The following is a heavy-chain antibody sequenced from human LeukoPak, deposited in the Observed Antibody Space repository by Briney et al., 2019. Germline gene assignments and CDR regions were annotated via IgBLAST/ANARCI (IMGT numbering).Heavy chain of an antibody. J-gene: IGHJ4*02. CDR2: INHSGST. CDR1: GGSFSGYY. CDR3: ASFKVGGPAFDN. D-gene: IGHD1-26*01. Sequence: PSETLSLTCAVYGGSFSGYYWSWIRQPPGKGLEWIGEINHSGSTNYNPSLKSRVTISVDTSKNQFSLKLSSVTAADTAVYYCASFKVGGPAFDNWGQGNLVTVSS. V-gene: IGHV4-34*01.